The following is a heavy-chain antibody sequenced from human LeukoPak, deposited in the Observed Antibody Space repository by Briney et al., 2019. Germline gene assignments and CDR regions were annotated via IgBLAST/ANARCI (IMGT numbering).Heavy chain of an antibody. J-gene: IGHJ3*02. CDR3: ANMVVPAASSGDAFDI. CDR1: GFTFSGYW. D-gene: IGHD2-2*01. Sequence: QSGGSLRLSCAASGFTFSGYWMSWVRQTPEKGLEWVANIKQDGYEKYYVDSVKGRFTITRDNSKNTLYLQMNSLRAEDTAVYYCANMVVPAASSGDAFDIWGQGTMVTVSS. CDR2: IKQDGYEK. V-gene: IGHV3-7*01.